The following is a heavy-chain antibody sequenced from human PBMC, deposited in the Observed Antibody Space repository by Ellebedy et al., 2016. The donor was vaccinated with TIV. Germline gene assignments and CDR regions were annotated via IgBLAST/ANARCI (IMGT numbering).Heavy chain of an antibody. V-gene: IGHV5-51*01. J-gene: IGHJ4*02. CDR2: IYPSDSDT. CDR3: ARRPPPAHSGRYPELDY. D-gene: IGHD1-26*01. CDR1: GYNFADYW. Sequence: GGSLRLSXKGSGYNFADYWIGWVFQMPGKGLEWMGIIYPSDSDTRYSPSFQGQVTISYDKSIGTAYLQWSSLRASDTAMYYCARRPPPAHSGRYPELDYWGQGTLVTVSS.